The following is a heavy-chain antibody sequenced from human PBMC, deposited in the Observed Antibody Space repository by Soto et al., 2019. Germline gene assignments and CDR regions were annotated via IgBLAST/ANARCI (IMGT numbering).Heavy chain of an antibody. CDR3: ARGVTVFGLVSRFWFDP. J-gene: IGHJ5*02. CDR2: IYNSGIT. D-gene: IGHD3-3*01. Sequence: SETLSLTCTFSGGSIRSGDYSLSWVRQSPGKGLEWIGHIYNSGITYYNPSLKSRVVISIDTSRNQFSLRLNSLTAADRAVYFCARGVTVFGLVSRFWFDPWGQGTVVTVSP. V-gene: IGHV4-30-4*01. CDR1: GGSIRSGDYS.